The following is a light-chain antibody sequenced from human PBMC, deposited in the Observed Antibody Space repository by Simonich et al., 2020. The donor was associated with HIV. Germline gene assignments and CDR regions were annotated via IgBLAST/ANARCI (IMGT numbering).Light chain of an antibody. CDR1: SSDVGGYNY. CDR2: DVS. CDR3: SSYTSGSTWV. J-gene: IGLJ3*02. Sequence: QSALTQPASVSGSPGQSITISCTGTSSDVGGYNYVSWYQQHPGKAPKLMIYDVSKRPSGVSNRVSGSKSGNTASLTISGLQAEDEADFYCSSYTSGSTWVFGGGTKLTVL. V-gene: IGLV2-14*01.